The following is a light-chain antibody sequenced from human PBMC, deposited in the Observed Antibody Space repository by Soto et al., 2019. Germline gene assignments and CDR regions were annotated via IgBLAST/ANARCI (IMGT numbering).Light chain of an antibody. CDR2: GAS. CDR3: QQYGSSPRVT. CDR1: QSVSSSY. Sequence: EIVLTQSPGTLSLSPGERATLSCRASQSVSSSYLAWYQQKPGQAPRLLIYGASSRATGIPDRFSGSGSGTDFTLTVSRLEPDDFAVDYCQQYGSSPRVTFGQGTKLEIK. V-gene: IGKV3-20*01. J-gene: IGKJ2*01.